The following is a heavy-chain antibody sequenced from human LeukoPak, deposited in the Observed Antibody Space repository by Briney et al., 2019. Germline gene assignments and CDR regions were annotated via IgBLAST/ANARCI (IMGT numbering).Heavy chain of an antibody. CDR2: ISCSGST. J-gene: IGHJ4*02. CDR3: ATRKEVGLRYFDWLSHCGPLDY. D-gene: IGHD3-9*01. V-gene: IGHV4-39*07. Sequence: TPSETLSLTCTVSGGSISSCTYSWGWIRQPPGKGLEWIGSISCSGSTYYNPSLKSRVTTSVDTSKNQFSLYLDSVTAADTAVYYCATRKEVGLRYFDWLSHCGPLDYWGQGTLVTVSS. CDR1: GGSISSCTYS.